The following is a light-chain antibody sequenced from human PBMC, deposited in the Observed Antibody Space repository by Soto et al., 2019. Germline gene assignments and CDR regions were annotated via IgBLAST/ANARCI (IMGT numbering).Light chain of an antibody. Sequence: EIVLTQSPGTLSLSPGERATLSCRASQSVSNSYVAWYQQKPGLAPRLLIYGASNRASGIPDRCSGSGSGAAFTLTVSRLEPEDFAVYYCQQYGSSPMYSFCQGTRLEIK. V-gene: IGKV3-20*01. J-gene: IGKJ2*03. CDR1: QSVSNSY. CDR3: QQYGSSPMYS. CDR2: GAS.